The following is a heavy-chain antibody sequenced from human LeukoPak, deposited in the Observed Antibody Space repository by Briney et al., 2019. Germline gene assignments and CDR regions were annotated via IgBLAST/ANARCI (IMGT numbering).Heavy chain of an antibody. V-gene: IGHV3-74*01. CDR2: INEDGSIT. Sequence: GGSLRLSCAVSGFTFRTYWMHWVRQVPGEGLVWVSRINEDGSITNYAGSVKGRFSISRDNAKNTLYLQMNSLRAEDTAVYYCARDSVVSATGEIDYWGQGTLVTVSS. CDR3: ARDSVVSATGEIDY. J-gene: IGHJ4*02. D-gene: IGHD2-15*01. CDR1: GFTFRTYW.